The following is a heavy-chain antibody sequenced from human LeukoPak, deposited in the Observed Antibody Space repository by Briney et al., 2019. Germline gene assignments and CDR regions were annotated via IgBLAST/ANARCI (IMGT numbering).Heavy chain of an antibody. Sequence: SETLSLTCTVSGGSISSSGYYWGWVRQPPGEGLEWIGSIYYSGSTYYSPSLKSRVTISVDTSKNQFSLKLSSVTAADTAVYYCARGEDYWGQGTLVTVSS. V-gene: IGHV4-39*01. J-gene: IGHJ4*02. CDR3: ARGEDY. CDR1: GGSISSSGYY. CDR2: IYYSGST.